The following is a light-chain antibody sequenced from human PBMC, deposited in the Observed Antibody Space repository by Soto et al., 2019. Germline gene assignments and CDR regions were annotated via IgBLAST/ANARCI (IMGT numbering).Light chain of an antibody. CDR3: SSYTVRRSWV. CDR1: SSDVDYNR. CDR2: EVT. Sequence: QSALTQPASVTVSPGQSITISCTGTSSDVDYNRVSWYQQYPGTAPKLMISEVTNRPSGVSDRFSGSKSGNTASLTISGLQREDEADYYCSSYTVRRSWVFGGGTKLTVL. J-gene: IGLJ3*02. V-gene: IGLV2-14*01.